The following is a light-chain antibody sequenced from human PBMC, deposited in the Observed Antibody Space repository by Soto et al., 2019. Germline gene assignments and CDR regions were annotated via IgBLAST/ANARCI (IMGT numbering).Light chain of an antibody. V-gene: IGLV1-47*01. CDR3: SSYTRSSTYVV. CDR2: RNN. CDR1: ISNIGSNP. J-gene: IGLJ2*01. Sequence: QPVLTQPPSASGTPGQRVTISCSGSISNIGSNPVYWHQQLPGTAPKLLIFRNNQRPSGVPDRFSDSKSGTSASLAISGLRSEDEADYYCSSYTRSSTYVVFGGGTKVTVL.